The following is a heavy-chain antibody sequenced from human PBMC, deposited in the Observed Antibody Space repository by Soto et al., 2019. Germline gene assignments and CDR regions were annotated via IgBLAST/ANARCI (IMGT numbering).Heavy chain of an antibody. J-gene: IGHJ3*01. CDR1: GFTFSSYE. D-gene: IGHD5-18*01. CDR2: ISSSGSTI. Sequence: VGSLRLSCAASGFTFSSYEMNWVRQAPGKGLEWVSYISSSGSTIYYADSVKGRFTVSRDNSKNTLFLQMNSLRVEDTAMYYCAKDPPSGYGRAFEVWGQGTMVTVSS. V-gene: IGHV3-48*03. CDR3: AKDPPSGYGRAFEV.